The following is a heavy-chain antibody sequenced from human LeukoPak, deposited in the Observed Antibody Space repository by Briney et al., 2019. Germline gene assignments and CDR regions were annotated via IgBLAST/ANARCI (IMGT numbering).Heavy chain of an antibody. CDR3: ASQTTLKYYFSY. D-gene: IGHD4-17*01. CDR1: GFTVSSNY. J-gene: IGHJ4*02. Sequence: GGSLRPSCAASGFTVSSNYLSWVRQAPGKGLEWVSVIYSGGSTYYADSVKGRFTITRDNSKNTLYLQVNSLRAEDTAVYYCASQTTLKYYFSYWGQGTLVTVSS. V-gene: IGHV3-53*01. CDR2: IYSGGST.